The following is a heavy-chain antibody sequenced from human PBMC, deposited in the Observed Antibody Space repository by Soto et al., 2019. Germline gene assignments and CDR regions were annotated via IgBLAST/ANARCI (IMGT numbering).Heavy chain of an antibody. Sequence: EVQLVESGGGLVQPGGSLRLSCAASGFTFSNYWMSWVRQAPGKGLELVASIAGNGSANLYADSVKGRFTISRDNAKNSIYLQMDSLRGEDTAIYYCARDYQNYWAQGTLVSVSS. V-gene: IGHV3-7*01. J-gene: IGHJ4*02. CDR3: ARDYQNY. CDR1: GFTFSNYW. CDR2: IAGNGSAN.